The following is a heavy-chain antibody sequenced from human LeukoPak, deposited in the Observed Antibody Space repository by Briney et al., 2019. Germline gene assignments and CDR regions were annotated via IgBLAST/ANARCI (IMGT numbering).Heavy chain of an antibody. CDR2: INHSGST. CDR3: ARGSGSVDTAMVIWFDP. D-gene: IGHD5-18*01. Sequence: SETLSLTCAVYGGSSSGYYWSWIRQPPGKGLEWIGEINHSGSTNYNPSLKSRVTISVDTSKNQFSLKLSSVTAADTAVYYCARGSGSVDTAMVIWFDPWGQGTLVTVSS. V-gene: IGHV4-34*01. J-gene: IGHJ5*02. CDR1: GGSSSGYY.